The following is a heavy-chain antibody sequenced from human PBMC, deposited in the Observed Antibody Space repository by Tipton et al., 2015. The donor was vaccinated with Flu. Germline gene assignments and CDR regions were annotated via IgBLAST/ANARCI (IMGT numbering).Heavy chain of an antibody. CDR3: ARIAVAFDY. Sequence: TLSLTCAVSGFPLTSGYFWAWIRQPPGRGLEWIGSVYHSGSTYYNPSLKSRVTFSVDTSANHFSLRLRSVTAADTAVYYCARIAVAFDYWGQGTLVTVSS. CDR2: VYHSGST. V-gene: IGHV4-38-2*01. CDR1: GFPLTSGYF. J-gene: IGHJ4*02. D-gene: IGHD2-21*01.